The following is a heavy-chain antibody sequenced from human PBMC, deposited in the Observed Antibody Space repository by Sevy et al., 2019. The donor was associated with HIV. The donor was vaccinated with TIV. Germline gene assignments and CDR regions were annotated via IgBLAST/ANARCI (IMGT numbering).Heavy chain of an antibody. CDR2: ITNSGTTK. CDR1: GITFSDHY. Sequence: GGSLRLSCAASGITFSDHYMSWIRHAPGKGLEWVAYITNSGTTKYYADSVKGRSTISRDNARNSLYLQINSLTADAAAVYYCVRDSPYTSDDHWYFGIDVWGQGTTVTVSS. D-gene: IGHD3-22*01. V-gene: IGHV3-11*01. J-gene: IGHJ6*02. CDR3: VRDSPYTSDDHWYFGIDV.